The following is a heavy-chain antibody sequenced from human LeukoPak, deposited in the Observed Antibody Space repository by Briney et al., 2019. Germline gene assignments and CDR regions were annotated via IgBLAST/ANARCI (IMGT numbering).Heavy chain of an antibody. D-gene: IGHD1-14*01. Sequence: QPGGSLRLSCAASGFTFSSYGMHWVRQAPGKGLEWVAVISYDGNNKYYADSVKGRFTISRDNSKNTLDLQMNSLRAEDTAVYYCARHRGPTLYNTVYFDCWGQGTLVTVSS. V-gene: IGHV3-30*19. J-gene: IGHJ4*02. CDR1: GFTFSSYG. CDR3: ARHRGPTLYNTVYFDC. CDR2: ISYDGNNK.